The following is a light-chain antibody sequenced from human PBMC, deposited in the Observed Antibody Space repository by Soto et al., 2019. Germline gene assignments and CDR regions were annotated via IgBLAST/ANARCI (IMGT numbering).Light chain of an antibody. CDR2: AAS. CDR1: QRVSNSL. Sequence: EIVLTQSPGTLSLSPGERATLSCRASQRVSNSLVAWYQQKPGQAPRPLMSAASSRATGIPDRFSGSGSGTDFILTISSLEPEDFAVYYCQTYGDSLFTFGPGTKVETK. J-gene: IGKJ3*01. CDR3: QTYGDSLFT. V-gene: IGKV3-20*01.